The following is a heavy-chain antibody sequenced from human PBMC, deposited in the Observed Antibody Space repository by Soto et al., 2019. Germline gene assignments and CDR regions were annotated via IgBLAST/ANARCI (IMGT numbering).Heavy chain of an antibody. D-gene: IGHD6-13*01. CDR2: INAGNGNT. Sequence: ASVNVSCKASGYTFTSYAMHWVRQAPGQRLEWMGWINAGNGNTKYSQKFQGRVTITRDTSASTAYMELSSLRSEDTAVYYCARDRIAAAGPKDNWFDPWGQGTLVTVS. CDR3: ARDRIAAAGPKDNWFDP. CDR1: GYTFTSYA. V-gene: IGHV1-3*01. J-gene: IGHJ5*02.